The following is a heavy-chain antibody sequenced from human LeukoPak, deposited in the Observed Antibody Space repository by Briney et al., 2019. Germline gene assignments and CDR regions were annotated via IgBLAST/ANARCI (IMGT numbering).Heavy chain of an antibody. V-gene: IGHV4-39*01. CDR2: IYYSGST. J-gene: IGHJ6*02. CDR1: GGSISSSSYY. Sequence: SETLSLTCTVSGGSISSSSYYWGWIRQPPGKGLEWIGSIYYSGSTYYNPSLKSRVTISVDTSKNQFSLKLSSVTAADTAVYYCARGAGKYYFHGMDVWGQGTTVTVSS. CDR3: ARGAGKYYFHGMDV.